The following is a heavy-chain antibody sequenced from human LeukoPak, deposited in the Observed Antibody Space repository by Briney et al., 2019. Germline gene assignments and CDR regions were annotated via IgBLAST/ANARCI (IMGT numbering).Heavy chain of an antibody. D-gene: IGHD2-15*01. J-gene: IGHJ3*02. CDR2: INPNSGAT. CDR3: ARGGYCSGGSCYADDAFDI. V-gene: IGHV1-2*02. Sequence: ASVKVSCKASGYTFTIYYMHWVRQAPGQGLEWMGWINPNSGATSYAQRFQGRVTMTRDTSTSTVYMELSSLRSEDTAVYYCARGGYCSGGSCYADDAFDIWGQGTMVTVSS. CDR1: GYTFTIYY.